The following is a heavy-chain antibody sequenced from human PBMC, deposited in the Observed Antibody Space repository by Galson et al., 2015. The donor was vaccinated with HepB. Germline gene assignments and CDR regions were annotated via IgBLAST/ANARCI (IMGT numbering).Heavy chain of an antibody. CDR3: THHDYGDYVMILEAFDI. Sequence: SVKVSCKASGGTFSSYTISWVRQAPGQGLEWMGRIIPILGIANYAQKFQGRVTITADKSASTAYMELSSLRSEDTAVYYCTHHDYGDYVMILEAFDIWGQGTMVTVSS. V-gene: IGHV1-69*02. CDR2: IIPILGIA. D-gene: IGHD4-17*01. J-gene: IGHJ3*02. CDR1: GGTFSSYT.